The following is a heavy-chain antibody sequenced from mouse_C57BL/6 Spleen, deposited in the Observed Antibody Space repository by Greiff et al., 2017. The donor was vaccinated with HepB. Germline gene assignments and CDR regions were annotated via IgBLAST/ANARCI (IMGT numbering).Heavy chain of an antibody. Sequence: EVQGVESGGGLVQPGGSLSLSCAASGFTFTDYYMSWVRQPPGKALEWLGFIRNKANGYTTEYSASVKGRFTISRDNSQSILYLQMNALRAEDSATYYCARYGYGSSSFDYWGQGTTLTVSS. D-gene: IGHD1-1*01. CDR1: GFTFTDYY. CDR2: IRNKANGYTT. V-gene: IGHV7-3*01. CDR3: ARYGYGSSSFDY. J-gene: IGHJ2*01.